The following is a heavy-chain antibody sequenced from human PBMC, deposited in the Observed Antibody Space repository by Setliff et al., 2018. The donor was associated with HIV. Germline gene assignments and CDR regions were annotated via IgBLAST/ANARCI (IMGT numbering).Heavy chain of an antibody. CDR2: IYTRGST. Sequence: LSLTCTVSGGSMSSGNYHWNWIRQAAGKGLEWIGRIYTRGSTNYNPSLKSRVTISIDTSKNQFSLKKTSVTAADTAVYFCARGAWGIATTGSAYYMDVWGKGTTVTVSS. D-gene: IGHD6-13*01. J-gene: IGHJ6*03. CDR3: ARGAWGIATTGSAYYMDV. V-gene: IGHV4-61*02. CDR1: GGSMSSGNYH.